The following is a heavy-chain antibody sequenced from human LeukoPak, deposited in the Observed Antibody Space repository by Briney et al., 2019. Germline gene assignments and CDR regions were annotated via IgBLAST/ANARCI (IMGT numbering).Heavy chain of an antibody. CDR3: ATHNTMIVVVRPYDAFDI. D-gene: IGHD3-22*01. V-gene: IGHV1-2*02. J-gene: IGHJ3*02. CDR2: INPNSGGT. Sequence: GASVKVSCKASVYTFTDYYMHWVRQAPGQGLEWMGWINPNSGGTNYAQKFQGRVTMTRDTSISTAYMELSRLRSDDTAVYYCATHNTMIVVVRPYDAFDIWGQGTMVTVSS. CDR1: VYTFTDYY.